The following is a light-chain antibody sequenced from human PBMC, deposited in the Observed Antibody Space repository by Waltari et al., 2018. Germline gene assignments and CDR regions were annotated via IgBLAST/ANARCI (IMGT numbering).Light chain of an antibody. Sequence: QLVLTQSPSASASLGASVKLTCTLSSGHSSNVIAWHLQQPEKGARYLMKVNSDGSHSKGDGIPDRFSGSSSGAGRYLTISSVQSEDEADYYCQTGGHGTWVFGGGTKLTVL. CDR1: SGHSSNV. CDR3: QTGGHGTWV. CDR2: VNSDGSH. V-gene: IGLV4-69*01. J-gene: IGLJ3*02.